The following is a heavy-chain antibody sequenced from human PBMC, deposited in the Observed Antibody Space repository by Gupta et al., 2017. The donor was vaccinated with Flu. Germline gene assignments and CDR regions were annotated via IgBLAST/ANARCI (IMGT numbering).Heavy chain of an antibody. CDR3: ARAVSKGYGFQDY. Sequence: GESGGGVVQPGRSLRLSCAASGFTFSSYGMHWVRQAPAKGLEWVAVIWYDGSNKYYADSVKGRFTISRDNSKNTLYLQMNSLRAEDTAIYYCARAVSKGYGFQDYWGQGTLVTVSS. V-gene: IGHV3-33*01. CDR2: IWYDGSNK. D-gene: IGHD3-3*01. CDR1: GFTFSSYG. J-gene: IGHJ4*02.